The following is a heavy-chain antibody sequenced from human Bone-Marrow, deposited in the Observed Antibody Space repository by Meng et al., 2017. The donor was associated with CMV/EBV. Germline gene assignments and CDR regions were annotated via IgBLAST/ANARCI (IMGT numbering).Heavy chain of an antibody. D-gene: IGHD6-19*01. Sequence: GESLKISCAASGFTFISYAMNWVRQAPGKGLEWISYISHSGTTMYYADSVKGRFTISRDNAKNSLYLQMNSLRAEDTALYHCARVGRAVAGFNLWGRGTLVTVSS. V-gene: IGHV3-48*04. CDR1: GFTFISYA. CDR2: ISHSGTTM. J-gene: IGHJ2*01. CDR3: ARVGRAVAGFNL.